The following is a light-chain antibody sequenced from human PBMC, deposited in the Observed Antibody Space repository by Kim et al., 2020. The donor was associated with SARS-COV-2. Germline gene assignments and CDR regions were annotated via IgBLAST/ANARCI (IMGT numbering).Light chain of an antibody. CDR3: QQYDSAVT. CDR2: GVS. J-gene: IGKJ4*01. Sequence: DIQMTQSPSSLSASIGDRITITCQASQDISHFLNWYQQKPGKAPRLLIYGVSNLEPGVPSRFSGRGSRTDFTLTISSLQTEDIATYYCQQYDSAVTFGGGTKVDIK. V-gene: IGKV1-33*01. CDR1: QDISHF.